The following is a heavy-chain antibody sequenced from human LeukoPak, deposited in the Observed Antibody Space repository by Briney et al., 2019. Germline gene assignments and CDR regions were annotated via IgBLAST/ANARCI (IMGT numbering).Heavy chain of an antibody. CDR2: ISYDGSNK. D-gene: IGHD5-12*01. CDR3: AAPFDVDRSGPDALDI. Sequence: GGSLRLSCAASGFTFSSYAMHWVRQAPGKGLEWVAVISYDGSNKYYADSVKGRFTISRDNSKNTLYLQMNSLRAEDTAVYYCAAPFDVDRSGPDALDIWGQGTMVTVSS. J-gene: IGHJ3*02. CDR1: GFTFSSYA. V-gene: IGHV3-30-3*01.